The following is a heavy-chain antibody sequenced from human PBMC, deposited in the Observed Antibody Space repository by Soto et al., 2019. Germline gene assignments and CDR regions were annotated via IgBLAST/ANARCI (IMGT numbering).Heavy chain of an antibody. CDR3: ARHYDFWSGYYSGETHNYYYYYMDV. Sequence: SETLSLTCTVSGGSISSYYWSWIRQPPGKGLEWIGYIYYSGSTNYNPSLKSRVTISVDTSKNKFSLKLSSVTAADTAVYYCARHYDFWSGYYSGETHNYYYYYMDVWGQGTTVTVSS. CDR1: GGSISSYY. V-gene: IGHV4-59*08. D-gene: IGHD3-3*01. CDR2: IYYSGST. J-gene: IGHJ6*03.